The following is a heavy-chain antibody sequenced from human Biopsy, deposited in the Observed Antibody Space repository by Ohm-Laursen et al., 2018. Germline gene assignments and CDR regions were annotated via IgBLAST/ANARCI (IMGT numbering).Heavy chain of an antibody. CDR2: IRSGGDYM. D-gene: IGHD1-1*01. CDR1: GFTLSYYS. CDR3: ARDQRGPSLLEAKLTPNYFDY. J-gene: IGHJ4*02. Sequence: GSLRLSCTASGFTLSYYSMTWVRQAPGKGLEWVSSIRSGGDYMFYADSVKGRFTISRDNAKNSLYLQMNSLRAEDTAVYYCARDQRGPSLLEAKLTPNYFDYWGRGSLATVSS. V-gene: IGHV3-21*01.